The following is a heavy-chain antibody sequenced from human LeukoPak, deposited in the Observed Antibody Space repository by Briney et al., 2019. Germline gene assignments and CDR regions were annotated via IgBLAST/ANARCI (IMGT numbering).Heavy chain of an antibody. D-gene: IGHD2-2*01. Sequence: GGSLRLSCAVSGLTFTDYAMSSVRQAPGKGLEWVSSISGGGNSTYYVDSVKGRFTISRDNSKDTLYLQMNNLRAEDTALYYCAKLPPRDYCSRSSCRDCWGRGAQVTVSS. J-gene: IGHJ4*02. V-gene: IGHV3-23*01. CDR1: GLTFTDYA. CDR3: AKLPPRDYCSRSSCRDC. CDR2: ISGGGNST.